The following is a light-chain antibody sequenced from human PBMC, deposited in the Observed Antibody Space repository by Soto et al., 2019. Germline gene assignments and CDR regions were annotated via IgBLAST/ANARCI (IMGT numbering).Light chain of an antibody. CDR2: EVT. Sequence: QSVLTQPPSASGSRGQSVTISCTGTSVDINYVSWFQQHPGKAPKLIICEVTKRPSGVPDRFSGSKSGNTASLTVSGLQDDDEAEYYCSSYAGRDIWVFGGGTKVTVL. CDR1: SVDINY. J-gene: IGLJ3*02. CDR3: SSYAGRDIWV. V-gene: IGLV2-8*01.